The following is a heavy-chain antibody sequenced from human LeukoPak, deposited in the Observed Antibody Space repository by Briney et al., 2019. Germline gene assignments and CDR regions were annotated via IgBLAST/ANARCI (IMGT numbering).Heavy chain of an antibody. Sequence: PSETLSLTCTVSGGSISSSSYYWSWIRQPPGKGLEWIGYIYYSGSTNYNPSLKSRVTISVDTSKNQFSLKLSSVTAADTAVYYCARHVEGRFDPWGQGTLVTVSS. D-gene: IGHD2-21*01. CDR3: ARHVEGRFDP. J-gene: IGHJ5*02. V-gene: IGHV4-61*05. CDR1: GGSISSSSYY. CDR2: IYYSGST.